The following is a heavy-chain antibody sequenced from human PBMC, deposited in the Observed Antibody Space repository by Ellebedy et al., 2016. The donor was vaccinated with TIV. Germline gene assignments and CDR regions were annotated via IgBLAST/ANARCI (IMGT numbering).Heavy chain of an antibody. D-gene: IGHD2-8*02. V-gene: IGHV3-15*01. CDR1: GFTFSNAW. CDR3: TTGPRGRRYWDFDY. CDR2: IKSKTDGGTT. J-gene: IGHJ4*02. Sequence: PGGSLRPSCAASGFTFSNAWMSWVRQAPGKGLEWVGRIKSKTDGGTTDYAAPVKGRFTISRDDSKNTLYLQMNSLKTEDTAVYYCTTGPRGRRYWDFDYWGQGTLVTVSS.